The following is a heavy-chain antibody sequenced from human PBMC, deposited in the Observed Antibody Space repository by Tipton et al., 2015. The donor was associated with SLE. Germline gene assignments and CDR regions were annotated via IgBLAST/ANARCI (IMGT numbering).Heavy chain of an antibody. J-gene: IGHJ2*01. V-gene: IGHV4-39*07. Sequence: TLSLTCTVSGGSISSSSYYWGWIRQPPGKGLEWIGSIYYSGSTNYNPSLKSRVTISVDTSKNQFSLKLSSVTAADTAVYYCARVGEPNHYDFWSGYHYWYFDLWGRGTLVTVSS. CDR2: IYYSGST. CDR1: GGSISSSSYY. D-gene: IGHD3-3*01. CDR3: ARVGEPNHYDFWSGYHYWYFDL.